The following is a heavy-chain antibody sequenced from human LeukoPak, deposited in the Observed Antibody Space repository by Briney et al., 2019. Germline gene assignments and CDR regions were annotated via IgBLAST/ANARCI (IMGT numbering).Heavy chain of an antibody. J-gene: IGHJ3*02. CDR3: TITFGGDAFDI. CDR2: ISGSGGST. V-gene: IGHV3-23*01. CDR1: GFTFSSYA. Sequence: GGSLRLSCAASGFTFSSYAMSWVRQAPGKGLEWVSAISGSGGSTYYADSVKGRYTISRDNSKNTLYLQMNSLRAEDTAVYYCTITFGGDAFDIWGQGTMVTVSS. D-gene: IGHD3-16*01.